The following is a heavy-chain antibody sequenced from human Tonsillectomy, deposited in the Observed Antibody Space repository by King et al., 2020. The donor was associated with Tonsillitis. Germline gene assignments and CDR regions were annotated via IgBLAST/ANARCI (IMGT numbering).Heavy chain of an antibody. D-gene: IGHD3-22*01. CDR2: ISGSGGST. Sequence: VQLVESGGGLVQPGGSLRLSCAASGFTFSSYAMSWVRQAPGKGLEWVSAISGSGGSTYYADSVKGRFTISRDNSKNTLYLQMNSLRAEDTAVYYCSSNYYDSSGYLGADYWGQGTLVTVSS. CDR1: GFTFSSYA. V-gene: IGHV3-23*04. CDR3: SSNYYDSSGYLGADY. J-gene: IGHJ4*02.